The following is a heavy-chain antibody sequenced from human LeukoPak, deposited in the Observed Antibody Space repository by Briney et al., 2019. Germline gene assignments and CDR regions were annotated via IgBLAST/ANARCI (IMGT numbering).Heavy chain of an antibody. D-gene: IGHD4-11*01. J-gene: IGHJ4*02. CDR3: ARAQDVDYSHSLWDFDY. Sequence: SETLSLTCAVYGGSFSGYYWSWIRQPPGKGLEWIGEINHSGSTNYNPSLKSRVTISVDTSKNQFSLKVRSVTAADTAVYYCARAQDVDYSHSLWDFDYWGQGTLVTVSS. CDR1: GGSFSGYY. CDR2: INHSGST. V-gene: IGHV4-34*01.